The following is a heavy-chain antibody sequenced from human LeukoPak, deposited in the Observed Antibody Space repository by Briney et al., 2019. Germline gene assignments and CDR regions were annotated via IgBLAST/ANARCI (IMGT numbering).Heavy chain of an antibody. CDR3: ARDRDWNSGFDY. D-gene: IGHD1-7*01. Sequence: PGGSLRLSCAASGFSLTNAWMSWVRQAPRKGLEWVSSISTSSSYIYYADSVKGRFTISRDNARNSLYLQMNSLRAEDTAVYYCARDRDWNSGFDYWGQGTLVTVSS. V-gene: IGHV3-21*01. CDR1: GFSLTNAW. CDR2: ISTSSSYI. J-gene: IGHJ4*02.